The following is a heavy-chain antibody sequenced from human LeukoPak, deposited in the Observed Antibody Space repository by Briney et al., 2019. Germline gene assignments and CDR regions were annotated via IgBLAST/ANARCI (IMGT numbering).Heavy chain of an antibody. CDR3: ARAGYGDPHFDF. V-gene: IGHV3-33*01. D-gene: IGHD4-17*01. J-gene: IGHJ4*02. Sequence: RTGGSLRLSCAASGFTFSNYGMHWVRQAPGKGLEWVAAIWYDGSNKYYGDSVKGRFTISRDNSKNTLYLQMKSLRAEDTAAYYCARAGYGDPHFDFWGQGTLVTVSS. CDR1: GFTFSNYG. CDR2: IWYDGSNK.